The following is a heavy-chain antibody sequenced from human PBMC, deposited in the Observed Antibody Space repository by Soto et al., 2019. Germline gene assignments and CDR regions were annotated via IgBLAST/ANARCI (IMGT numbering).Heavy chain of an antibody. CDR3: ARGRARVPTVRGLILQLSYFDP. V-gene: IGHV4-4*07. Sequence: PSATLSLTCTVSGDSIRAHYWSWIRQAAGKGLEWIGRLHSSGSTDYNPSLKSRVTMSADTSRNQFSLKLASLTAADTAVYYCARGRARVPTVRGLILQLSYFDPWGQGTLVTVSS. CDR1: GDSIRAHY. CDR2: LHSSGST. D-gene: IGHD3-10*01. J-gene: IGHJ5*02.